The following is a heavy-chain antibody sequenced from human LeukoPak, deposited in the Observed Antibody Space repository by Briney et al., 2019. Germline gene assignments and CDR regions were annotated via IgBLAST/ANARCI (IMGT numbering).Heavy chain of an antibody. Sequence: GGSLRLSCAASGFTVSGHYMSWVRHAPGKGLEWVSVIHSGGTAYYADSVKGRFTISRDNSKNTLFLQLNSLRPEDTALYYCARGGLGGEALEVWGQGTMVTVSS. D-gene: IGHD3-10*01. J-gene: IGHJ3*01. V-gene: IGHV3-66*02. CDR3: ARGGLGGEALEV. CDR2: IHSGGTA. CDR1: GFTVSGHY.